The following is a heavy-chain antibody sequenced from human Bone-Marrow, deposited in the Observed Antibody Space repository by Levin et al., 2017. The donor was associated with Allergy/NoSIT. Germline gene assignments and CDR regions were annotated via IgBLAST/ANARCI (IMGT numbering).Heavy chain of an antibody. D-gene: IGHD1-7*01. CDR2: IIPMFGTP. CDR1: GVTFSTSA. V-gene: IGHV1-69*13. CDR3: ARVPKSTGTTWWFDP. Sequence: SVKVSCKAYGVTFSTSAITWVRQAPGQGLDWMGGIIPMFGTPNYSQKFQGRVTISADESRNTAYLDLTRLTSDDTAVYYCARVPKSTGTTWWFDPWGQGTLVTVAS. J-gene: IGHJ5*02.